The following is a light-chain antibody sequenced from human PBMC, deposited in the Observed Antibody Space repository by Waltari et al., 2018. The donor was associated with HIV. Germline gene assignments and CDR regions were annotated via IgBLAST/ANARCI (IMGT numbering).Light chain of an antibody. V-gene: IGLV2-8*01. CDR2: EVN. J-gene: IGLJ2*01. Sequence: QSALTQPPSASGSPGQSVTISCTGASSDIGSYNYVSWYQQHPDNTPKLIIYEVNKRPSGVPARFSGAKSGNVASLSVSGLQADDEAEYFCSSFAGGDDGVVFGGGTKLTVL. CDR3: SSFAGGDDGVV. CDR1: SSDIGSYNY.